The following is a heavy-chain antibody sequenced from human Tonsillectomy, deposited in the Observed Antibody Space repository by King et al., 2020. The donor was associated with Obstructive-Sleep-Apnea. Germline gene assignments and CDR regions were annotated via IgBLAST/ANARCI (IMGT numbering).Heavy chain of an antibody. D-gene: IGHD3-9*01. Sequence: VQLVESGGGLVKPGGSLRLSCAASGFTVSNAWMSWVRQAPGKGLEWGGRIKKKSDGGTTDYAAPVKGRFTISRDDSKNTLYLQMNSLKTEDTAVYYCTRDYDILTGYYYGAFDIWGQGTMVTVSS. CDR3: TRDYDILTGYYYGAFDI. CDR1: GFTVSNAW. J-gene: IGHJ3*02. CDR2: IKKKSDGGTT. V-gene: IGHV3-15*01.